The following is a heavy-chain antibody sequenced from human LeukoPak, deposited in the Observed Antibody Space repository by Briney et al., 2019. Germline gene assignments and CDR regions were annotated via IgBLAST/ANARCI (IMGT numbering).Heavy chain of an antibody. D-gene: IGHD6-19*01. CDR1: GFTLSSYW. J-gene: IGHJ4*02. CDR3: ARDGARQINIAVPGGDY. Sequence: GGXLXLSCAASGFTLSSYWMSWVRQAPGKGLEGVANIKQDGSEKYYVDSVKGRFTISRDNAKNSLYLQMNSLRAEDTAIYYCARDGARQINIAVPGGDYWGQGTLVTVSS. V-gene: IGHV3-7*01. CDR2: IKQDGSEK.